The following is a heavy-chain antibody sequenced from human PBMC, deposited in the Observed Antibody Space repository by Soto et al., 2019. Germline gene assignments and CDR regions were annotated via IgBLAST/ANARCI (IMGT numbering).Heavy chain of an antibody. Sequence: QVQVVESGGGVVQPGRSLRLSCAASGFTFSSFAMHWVRQAPGKGLEWVAVISYDGTHEFYADSVKGRFTISRDNSKSTLYLQMNSLRAENTAVYDCAKEGGTYGSGSGWWFDSWGQGTLVTVSS. CDR2: ISYDGTHE. J-gene: IGHJ5*01. CDR1: GFTFSSFA. V-gene: IGHV3-30*18. D-gene: IGHD3-10*01. CDR3: AKEGGTYGSGSGWWFDS.